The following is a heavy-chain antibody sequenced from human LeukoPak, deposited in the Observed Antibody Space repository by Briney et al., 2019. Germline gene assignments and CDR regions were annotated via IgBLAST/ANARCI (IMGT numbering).Heavy chain of an antibody. CDR3: ANSYDGKIVPFDN. V-gene: IGHV4-4*09. Sequence: SETLSLTCTVPDGSISNSFWNWVRQPPGKGLEWIAYIHTSGSTNYNPAFKSRVTLSVDTSKSQFSLRLSSVTASDTAVYYCANSYDGKIVPFDNWGQGTLVTVSS. J-gene: IGHJ4*02. D-gene: IGHD4-23*01. CDR1: DGSISNSF. CDR2: IHTSGST.